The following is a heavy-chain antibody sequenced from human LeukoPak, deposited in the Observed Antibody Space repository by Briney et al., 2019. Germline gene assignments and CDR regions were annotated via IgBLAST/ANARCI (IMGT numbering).Heavy chain of an antibody. V-gene: IGHV3-23*01. CDR1: GFTFSSYA. D-gene: IGHD5-12*01. Sequence: PGGSLRLSCAASGFTFSSYAMSWVRQAPGKGLEWVSAISGSGGSTYYADSVKGRFTISRDNSKNTLYLQMNSLRAEDTAVYYCARTEGSGYDYFDYWGQGTLVTVSS. CDR2: ISGSGGST. CDR3: ARTEGSGYDYFDY. J-gene: IGHJ4*02.